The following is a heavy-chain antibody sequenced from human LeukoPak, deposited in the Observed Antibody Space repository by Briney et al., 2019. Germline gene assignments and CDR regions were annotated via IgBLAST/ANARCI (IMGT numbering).Heavy chain of an antibody. J-gene: IGHJ3*02. CDR3: ARLRSIVGLSMVRGVIKDAFDI. D-gene: IGHD3-10*01. CDR2: FDPEDGET. Sequence: ASVKVSCKVSGYTLTELSMHWVRQAPGKGLEWMGGFDPEDGETIYAQKLQGRVTMTTGTSTSTAYMELRSLRSDDTAVYYCARLRSIVGLSMVRGVIKDAFDIWGQGTMVTVSS. CDR1: GYTLTELS. V-gene: IGHV1-24*01.